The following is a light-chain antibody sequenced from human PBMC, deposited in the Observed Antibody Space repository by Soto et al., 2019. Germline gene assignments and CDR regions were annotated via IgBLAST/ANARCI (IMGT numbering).Light chain of an antibody. CDR1: QTISNF. CDR2: AAS. CDR3: QQSYSTPIT. V-gene: IGKV1-39*01. J-gene: IGKJ4*01. Sequence: DIHMTQSPSSLSASVGDSVTITCRATQTISNFLNWYQQKPGQAPKLLIYAASSLHSGVPSRFSGGYSGTDFTLTISNLQPEDFATYYCQQSYSTPITFGGGTKVEIK.